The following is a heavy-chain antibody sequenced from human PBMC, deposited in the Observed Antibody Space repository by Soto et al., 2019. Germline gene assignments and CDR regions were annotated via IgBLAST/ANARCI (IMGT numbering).Heavy chain of an antibody. CDR1: GGTFSTYT. CDR3: AGDPDSHYNDSHASSYP. Sequence: VQLVQSGAEVKQPGSSVKVSCKASGGTFSTYTITWVRQAPGQGLEWMGRIIPIIGIINYAQKFQGRVTMTADKFTGKADMELARLRSDDTAVYYCAGDPDSHYNDSHASSYPWGQGTLVTVSS. J-gene: IGHJ5*02. D-gene: IGHD3-22*01. V-gene: IGHV1-69*08. CDR2: IIPIIGII.